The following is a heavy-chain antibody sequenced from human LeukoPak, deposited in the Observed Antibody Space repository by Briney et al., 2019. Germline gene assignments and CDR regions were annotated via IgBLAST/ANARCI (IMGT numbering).Heavy chain of an antibody. D-gene: IGHD3-16*01. V-gene: IGHV4-59*01. J-gene: IGHJ4*02. CDR2: IYYSGST. Sequence: SETLSLTCTVSGGSISNYFWNWIRQPPGKGLEWIGSIYYSGSTNYNPSLKSRVTISVATSKNQFFLKLTSVTAADTAVYYCARVGDYALKDWGQGTLVTVSS. CDR1: GGSISNYF. CDR3: ARVGDYALKD.